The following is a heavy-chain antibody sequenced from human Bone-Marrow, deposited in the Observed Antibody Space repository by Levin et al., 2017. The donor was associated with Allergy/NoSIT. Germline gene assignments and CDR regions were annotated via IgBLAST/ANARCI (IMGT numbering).Heavy chain of an antibody. V-gene: IGHV4-4*07. CDR1: GGSISSFY. D-gene: IGHD1-26*01. CDR2: VYSSGRT. J-gene: IGHJ3*02. CDR3: TRDGAKGGGGDAFDI. Sequence: SETLSLTCTVSGGSISSFYWSWIRQPAGKGLEWIGRVYSSGRTNYNPSLESRVTMSVDTSKNQFSLKLDSVTAADTAVYYCTRDGAKGGGGDAFDIWDQGTMVTVSS.